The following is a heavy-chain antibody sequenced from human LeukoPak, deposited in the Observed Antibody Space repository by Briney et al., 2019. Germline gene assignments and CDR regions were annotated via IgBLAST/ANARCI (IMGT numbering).Heavy chain of an antibody. CDR3: ARDCCGGEQPSYAFDI. Sequence: SETLPLTCTVSGGSISSGDYYWSWIRQPPGKGLEWIGYIYYSGSTYYNPSLKSRVTISVDTSKNQFSLKLSSVTAADTAVYYCARDCCGGEQPSYAFDIWGQGTMVTVSS. CDR1: GGSISSGDYY. J-gene: IGHJ3*02. D-gene: IGHD2-21*01. V-gene: IGHV4-30-4*01. CDR2: IYYSGST.